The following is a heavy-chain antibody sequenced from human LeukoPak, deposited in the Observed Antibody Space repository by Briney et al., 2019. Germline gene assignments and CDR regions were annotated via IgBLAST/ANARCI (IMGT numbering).Heavy chain of an antibody. CDR3: ARDRGYYDSSGYYPDY. Sequence: SVKVSCKASGGTFSSYAISWVRQAPGQGLEWMGIINPSGGSTSYAQKFQGRVTMTRDTSTSTVYMELSSLRSEDTAVYYCARDRGYYDSSGYYPDYWGQGTLVTVSS. D-gene: IGHD3-22*01. CDR1: GGTFSSYA. J-gene: IGHJ4*02. V-gene: IGHV1-46*01. CDR2: INPSGGST.